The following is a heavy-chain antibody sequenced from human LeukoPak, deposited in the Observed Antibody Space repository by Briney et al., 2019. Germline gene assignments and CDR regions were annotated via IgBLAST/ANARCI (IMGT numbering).Heavy chain of an antibody. D-gene: IGHD3-16*02. CDR1: GFSFDDYA. CDR2: ITWNSDFT. Sequence: GGSLRLSCAASGFSFDDYAMHWVRQSPRKGLEWVAGITWNSDFTALADSVKGRFTISRDNANSSVYLHMNTLTPDDTAVYYCTKDVADYVWGDYRHFDMWGQGTLVTVSA. V-gene: IGHV3-9*01. J-gene: IGHJ4*02. CDR3: TKDVADYVWGDYRHFDM.